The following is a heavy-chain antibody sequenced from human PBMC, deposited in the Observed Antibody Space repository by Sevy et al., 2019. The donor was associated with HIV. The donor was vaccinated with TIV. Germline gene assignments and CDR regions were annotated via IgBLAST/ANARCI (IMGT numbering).Heavy chain of an antibody. CDR3: ARAPSGSQGPGQYFQH. J-gene: IGHJ1*01. CDR1: GYTFNSYV. CDR2: ISGYNGDT. V-gene: IGHV1-18*01. Sequence: ASVKVSCKASGYTFNSYVITWVRQAPGQGLEWMGKISGYNGDTKYGQKFQGRVTMTTDPSTSTAYMELRSLKSDDTAVYYCARAPSGSQGPGQYFQHWGQGNLVTVSS. D-gene: IGHD1-26*01.